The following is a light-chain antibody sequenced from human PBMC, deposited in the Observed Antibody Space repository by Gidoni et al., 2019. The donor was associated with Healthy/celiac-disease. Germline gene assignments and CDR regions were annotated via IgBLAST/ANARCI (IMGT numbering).Light chain of an antibody. V-gene: IGKV1-39*01. CDR1: QSISSY. Sequence: DIQMTQSPSSLSASVGDRVTITCRASQSISSYLNWYQQKPGKAPKLLIYAASSLQSGVPSRCSGSGSRTDFTITISSLQPEDFATYYCQQSYSTPRTFGQGTKVEIK. CDR2: AAS. CDR3: QQSYSTPRT. J-gene: IGKJ1*01.